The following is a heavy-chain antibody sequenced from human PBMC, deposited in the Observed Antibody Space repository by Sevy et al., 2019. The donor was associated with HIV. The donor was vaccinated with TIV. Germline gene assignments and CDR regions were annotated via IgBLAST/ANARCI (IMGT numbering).Heavy chain of an antibody. V-gene: IGHV3-11*01. D-gene: IGHD3-22*01. CDR3: ARVRDYYHSSGYYYDY. J-gene: IGHJ4*02. CDR2: ISSGGITM. CDR1: GFSFSDYY. Sequence: GGSLRLSCAASGFSFSDYYMSWIRQAPGKGLEWVSYISSGGITMYYADSVRGRFTISRDNSKKSLHLQVNSLGAEDTAVYYCARVRDYYHSSGYYYDYCGQGTLVTVSS.